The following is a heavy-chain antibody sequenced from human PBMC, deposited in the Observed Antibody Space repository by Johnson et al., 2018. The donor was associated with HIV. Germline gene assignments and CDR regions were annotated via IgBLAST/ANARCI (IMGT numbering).Heavy chain of an antibody. CDR3: ARWGRWELGDAFDI. J-gene: IGHJ3*02. V-gene: IGHV3-33*08. CDR1: GFTFNTYG. Sequence: QVQLVESGGGVVQPGRSLRLSCAASGFTFNTYGMHWVRQAPGKGLEWVALIRYDGSNKNHADSVKGRLTISRDNSKNTLYLQMNSLRAEDTAVYYCARWGRWELGDAFDIWGQGTMVTVSS. D-gene: IGHD1-26*01. CDR2: IRYDGSNK.